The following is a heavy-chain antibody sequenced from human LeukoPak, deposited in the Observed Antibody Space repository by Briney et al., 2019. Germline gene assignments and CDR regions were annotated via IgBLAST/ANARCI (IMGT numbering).Heavy chain of an antibody. D-gene: IGHD2-21*01. CDR3: ARPAADCGGDCYWAFDY. J-gene: IGHJ4*02. CDR1: GFTFSSYS. V-gene: IGHV3-48*01. Sequence: GGSLRLSCAASGFTFSSYSMNWVRQAPGKGLEWVSYISSSSSTIYYADSVKGRFTISRDNAKNSLYLQMNSLRAEDTAVYYCARPAADCGGDCYWAFDYWGQGTLVTVSS. CDR2: ISSSSSTI.